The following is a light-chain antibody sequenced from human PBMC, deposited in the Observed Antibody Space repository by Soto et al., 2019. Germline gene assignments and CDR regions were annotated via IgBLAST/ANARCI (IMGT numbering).Light chain of an antibody. CDR1: SSNIGTKT. CDR3: AAWDDSLTGYV. Sequence: QSVLRHPPSASWTPGHRVTFSCSGSSSNIGTKTVNWYQQVPGTAPKLLIYRNTQRPAGVPDRFSGSKSGTSASLAISGLQSEDEADYFCAAWDDSLTGYVFGSGTKVTVL. V-gene: IGLV1-44*01. CDR2: RNT. J-gene: IGLJ1*01.